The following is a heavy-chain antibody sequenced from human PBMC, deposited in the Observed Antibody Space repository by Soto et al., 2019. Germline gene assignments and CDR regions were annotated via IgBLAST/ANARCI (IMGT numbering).Heavy chain of an antibody. V-gene: IGHV4-59*01. Sequence: SETLSLTCTVSCDSISSYSWSWIRQPPGKGLEWIGNIHYNGNTKYSPSLKSRVTMSVDTSKNHFSLKLISVTTADTAVYFCAREGDLGRWIHPPDSRGHATLVTV. CDR3: AREGDLGRWIHPPDS. CDR2: IHYNGNT. D-gene: IGHD1-26*01. J-gene: IGHJ5*01. CDR1: CDSISSYS.